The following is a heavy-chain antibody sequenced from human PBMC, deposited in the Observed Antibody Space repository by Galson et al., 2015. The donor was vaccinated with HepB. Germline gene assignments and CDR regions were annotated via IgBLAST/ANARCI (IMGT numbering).Heavy chain of an antibody. V-gene: IGHV3-33*08. CDR2: IWYDGSNK. Sequence: SLRLSCAASGFTFSSYGMHWVRQAPGKGLEWVAVIWYDGSNKYYADSVKGRFTISRDNSKNTLYLQMNSLRAEDTAVYYCARESLSPQQLVSPFDYWGQGTLVTVSS. CDR1: GFTFSSYG. CDR3: ARESLSPQQLVSPFDY. D-gene: IGHD6-13*01. J-gene: IGHJ4*02.